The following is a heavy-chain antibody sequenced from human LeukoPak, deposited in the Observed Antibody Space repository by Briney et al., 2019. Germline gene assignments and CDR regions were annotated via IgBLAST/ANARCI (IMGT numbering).Heavy chain of an antibody. D-gene: IGHD3-22*01. Sequence: ASVKVSCKASGYTFTSYYMHWVRQAPGQGLEWMGIINPSGGSTSYAQKFQGRVTMTRDTSTSTVYMELSSLRSEDTAVYYCARGPTFYYDSSGYHPNWFDPWGQGTLVTVSS. CDR3: ARGPTFYYDSSGYHPNWFDP. CDR2: INPSGGST. V-gene: IGHV1-46*01. J-gene: IGHJ5*02. CDR1: GYTFTSYY.